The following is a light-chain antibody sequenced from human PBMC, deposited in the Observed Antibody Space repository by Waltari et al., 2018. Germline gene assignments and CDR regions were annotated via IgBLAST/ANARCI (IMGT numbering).Light chain of an antibody. J-gene: IGLJ3*02. CDR3: CSYGGRSTWV. CDR2: EGT. V-gene: IGLV2-23*01. Sequence: QSALTQPASVSGSPGQSITISCTSASSEVGTHHPFSWYQQRPGKAPRLIIFEGTKRPAGVSYLFSGSQSDRMASLTISGLQAEDEAAYYCCSYGGRSTWVFGGGTKLTVL. CDR1: SSEVGTHHP.